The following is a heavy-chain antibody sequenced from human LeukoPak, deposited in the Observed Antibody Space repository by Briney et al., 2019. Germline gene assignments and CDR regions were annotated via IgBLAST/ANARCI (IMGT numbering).Heavy chain of an antibody. Sequence: PSETLSLTCTVSGGSISSSSYYWGWIRQPPGKGLEWIGSIYYSGSTYYNPSLKSRVTISVGTSKNQFSLKLSSVTAADTAVYYCARVRYYFDYWGQGTLVTVSS. CDR1: GGSISSSSYY. CDR3: ARVRYYFDY. V-gene: IGHV4-39*07. J-gene: IGHJ4*02. D-gene: IGHD4-17*01. CDR2: IYYSGST.